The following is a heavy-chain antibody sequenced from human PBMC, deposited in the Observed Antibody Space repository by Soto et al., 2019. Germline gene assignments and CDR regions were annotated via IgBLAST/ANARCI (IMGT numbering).Heavy chain of an antibody. Sequence: EVQLVDSGGDLVQPVGSLRLACAASGFTFSSYWMHWVRQAPGKGLVWVSRINSDGSATTYADSVKGRFTISRDNAKNTLYLQMNSLRAEDTAMYFCVRGVVAANCFEYWGQGALVTVSS. V-gene: IGHV3-74*01. J-gene: IGHJ4*02. CDR2: INSDGSAT. D-gene: IGHD2-15*01. CDR3: VRGVVAANCFEY. CDR1: GFTFSSYW.